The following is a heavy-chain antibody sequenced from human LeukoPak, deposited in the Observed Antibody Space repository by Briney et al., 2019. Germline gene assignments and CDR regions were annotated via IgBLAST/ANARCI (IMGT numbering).Heavy chain of an antibody. V-gene: IGHV4-34*01. CDR2: INHSGST. J-gene: IGHJ4*02. Sequence: SETLSLTCAVYGGSFSGYYWSWIRQPPGKGLEWIGEINHSGSTNYNPSLKSRVTISVDTSKNQFSLKLSSVTAADTAVYYCVNSSGWYGLGFDYWGQGTLVTVSS. CDR3: VNSSGWYGLGFDY. D-gene: IGHD6-19*01. CDR1: GGSFSGYY.